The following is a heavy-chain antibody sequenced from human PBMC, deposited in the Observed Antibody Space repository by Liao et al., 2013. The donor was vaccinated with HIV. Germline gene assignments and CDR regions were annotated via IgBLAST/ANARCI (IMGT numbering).Heavy chain of an antibody. CDR1: GGSFSGYY. Sequence: QVQLQQWGAGLLKPSETLSLTCAVYGGSFSGYYWSWIRQPPGKGLEWIGEINHSGSTNYNPSLKSLFTISVDTSKNHFSLKLISVTAADTAVYYCARGRPLTILWTGWGQGTL. D-gene: IGHD3/OR15-3a*01. J-gene: IGHJ4*02. CDR2: INHSGST. CDR3: ARGRPLTILWTG. V-gene: IGHV4-34*01.